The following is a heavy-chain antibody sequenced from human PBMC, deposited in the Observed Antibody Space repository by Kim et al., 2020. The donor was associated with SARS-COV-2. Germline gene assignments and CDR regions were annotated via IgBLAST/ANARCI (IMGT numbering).Heavy chain of an antibody. J-gene: IGHJ4*02. CDR1: GGSISSSNW. V-gene: IGHV4-4*02. CDR3: ARGGVRGVIITFPFFDY. CDR2: IYHSGST. D-gene: IGHD3-10*01. Sequence: SETLSLTCAVSGGSISSSNWWSWVRQPPGKGLEWIGEIYHSGSTNYNPSLKSRVTISVDKSKNQFSLKLSSVTAADTAVYYCARGGVRGVIITFPFFDYWGQGTLVTVSS.